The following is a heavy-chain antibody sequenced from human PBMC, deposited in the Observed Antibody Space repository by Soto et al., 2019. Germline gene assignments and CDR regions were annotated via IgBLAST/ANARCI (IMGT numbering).Heavy chain of an antibody. CDR2: IIPILGIA. CDR1: GGTFSSYT. J-gene: IGHJ6*03. CDR3: ASYQPGEEDYYYYYYMDV. Sequence: QVQLVQSGAEVKKPGSSVKVSCKASGGTFSSYTISWVRQAPGQGLEWMGRIIPILGIANYAQKFQGRVTITADNSTSTAYMELSSLRSEDTAVYYCASYQPGEEDYYYYYYMDVWGKGTTVTVSS. V-gene: IGHV1-69*02. D-gene: IGHD2-2*01.